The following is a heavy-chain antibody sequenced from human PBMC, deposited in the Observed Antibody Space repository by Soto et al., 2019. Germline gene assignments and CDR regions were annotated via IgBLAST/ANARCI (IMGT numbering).Heavy chain of an antibody. V-gene: IGHV4-34*01. CDR2: INHSGST. D-gene: IGHD4-17*01. CDR3: ARGSPPLYGDYYYYYMDV. Sequence: TLSLTCAGYGGAFSGYYWSWIRQPPGEGLEWIGEINHSGSTNYNPSLKSRVTISVDTSKNQFSLKLSSVTAADTAVYYCARGSPPLYGDYYYYYMDVWGTGTTVTVSS. CDR1: GGAFSGYY. J-gene: IGHJ6*03.